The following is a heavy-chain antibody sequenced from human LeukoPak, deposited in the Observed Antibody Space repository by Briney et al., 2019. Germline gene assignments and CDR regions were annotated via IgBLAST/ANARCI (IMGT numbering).Heavy chain of an antibody. CDR1: GGSISSYY. Sequence: SETLSLTCTVSGGSISSYYWSWIRQPPGKGLEWIGYIYYSGSTNYNPSLKSRVTISVDTSKNQFSLKLSSVTAADTAVYYCARGSVRGEFDPWGQGTLVTVSS. CDR3: ARGSVRGEFDP. V-gene: IGHV4-59*01. D-gene: IGHD3-10*01. CDR2: IYYSGST. J-gene: IGHJ5*02.